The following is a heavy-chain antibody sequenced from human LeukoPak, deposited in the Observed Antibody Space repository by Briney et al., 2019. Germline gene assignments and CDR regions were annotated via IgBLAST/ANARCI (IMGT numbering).Heavy chain of an antibody. CDR1: GGTFISYA. V-gene: IGHV1-69*05. CDR2: IIPIFGTA. D-gene: IGHD1-26*01. Sequence: SVKVSCKASGGTFISYAISWVRQAPGQGLEWMGGIIPIFGTANYAQKFQGRVTITTDESTSTAYMELSSLRSEDTAVYYCARRGSYYGASYAFDIWGQGTMVTVSS. J-gene: IGHJ3*02. CDR3: ARRGSYYGASYAFDI.